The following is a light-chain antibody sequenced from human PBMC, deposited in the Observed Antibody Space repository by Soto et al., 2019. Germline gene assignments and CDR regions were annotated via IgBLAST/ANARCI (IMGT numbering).Light chain of an antibody. J-gene: IGKJ4*01. V-gene: IGKV3-11*01. Sequence: EVALTKSPATLYFSPRERVTLSCRASQSVSNYLAWYQQKPGQAPRLLISDAPTRATCITARFSGSGPGPQLNRTISSLGAEDLAVYYDQLRSNGPRALTFDGGKKVEIK. CDR3: QLRSNGPRALT. CDR2: DAP. CDR1: QSVSNY.